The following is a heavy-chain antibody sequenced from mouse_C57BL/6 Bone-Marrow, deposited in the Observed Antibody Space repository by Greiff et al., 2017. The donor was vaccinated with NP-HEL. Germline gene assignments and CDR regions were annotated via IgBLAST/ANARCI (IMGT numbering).Heavy chain of an antibody. D-gene: IGHD2-10*02. V-gene: IGHV1-4*01. CDR2: INPSSGYT. J-gene: IGHJ3*01. CDR3: ARRRVGYGNLAWFAY. CDR1: GYTFTSYT. Sequence: VQLQQSGAELARPGASVKMSCKASGYTFTSYTMHWVKQRPGQGLEWIGYINPSSGYTKYNQKFKDKATLTADKSSSTAYMQLSSLTSEDSAVYYCARRRVGYGNLAWFAYWGQGTLVTVSA.